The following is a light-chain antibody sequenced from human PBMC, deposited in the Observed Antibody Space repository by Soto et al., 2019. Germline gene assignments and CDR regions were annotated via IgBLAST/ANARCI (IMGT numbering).Light chain of an antibody. CDR3: QQYSNWPIT. CDR2: GAS. CDR1: QSVTSN. V-gene: IGKV3D-15*01. Sequence: EIVMTQSPATLSVSPGERATLSCRASQSVTSNLAWYQQKPGQAPRLLIYGASNRATGIPARFSGSGSGTDFTLTISSLEPEDFAVYYCQQYSNWPITFGQGTRLEIK. J-gene: IGKJ5*01.